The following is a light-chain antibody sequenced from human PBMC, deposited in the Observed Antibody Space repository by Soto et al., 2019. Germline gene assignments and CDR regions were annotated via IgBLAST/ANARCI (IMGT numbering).Light chain of an antibody. CDR1: QSVSSY. J-gene: IGKJ3*01. Sequence: EIVLTQSPATLPLSPAARATLSCRASQSVSSYLAWYQPKPGQAPRLLIYDASNSATGIPARFSGSGSGTDFTLTINGLEPEDFAVYYGQQRSNWPWSTFGPGTKVDIK. V-gene: IGKV3-11*01. CDR2: DAS. CDR3: QQRSNWPWST.